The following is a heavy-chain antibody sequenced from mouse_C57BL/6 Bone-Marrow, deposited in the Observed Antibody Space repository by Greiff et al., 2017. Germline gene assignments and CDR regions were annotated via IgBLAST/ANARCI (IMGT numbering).Heavy chain of an antibody. CDR3: ARWGDYDDAMDY. V-gene: IGHV1-22*01. J-gene: IGHJ4*01. D-gene: IGHD2-4*01. CDR2: INPNNGGT. CDR1: GYTFTDYN. Sequence: EVQLQQSGPELVKPGASVKMSCKASGYTFTDYNMHWVKQSHGKSLEWIGYINPNNGGTSYNQKFKGKDTLTVNKSSSTAYMELRSLTSEDSAVYYCARWGDYDDAMDYWGQGTSVTVSS.